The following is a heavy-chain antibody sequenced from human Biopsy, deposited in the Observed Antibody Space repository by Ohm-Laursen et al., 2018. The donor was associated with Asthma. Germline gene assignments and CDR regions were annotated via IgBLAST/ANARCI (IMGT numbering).Heavy chain of an antibody. J-gene: IGHJ4*02. CDR3: ARGISRVTGLFDHFDS. CDR1: GVSISSDY. V-gene: IGHV4-59*01. Sequence: GTLSLTCTVSGVSISSDYWSWIRQPPGKGSEWIGHICYSGSTNYQPSLKSRVTISVDTSKNQFSLKLRSVTAADAAVYYCARGISRVTGLFDHFDSWGQGTLVTVSS. CDR2: ICYSGST. D-gene: IGHD2-21*02.